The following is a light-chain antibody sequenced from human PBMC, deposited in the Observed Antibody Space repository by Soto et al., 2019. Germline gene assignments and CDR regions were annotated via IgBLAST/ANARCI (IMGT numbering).Light chain of an antibody. J-gene: IGKJ4*01. V-gene: IGKV3-15*01. CDR1: QRVSSN. CDR3: QQYNSWPLT. CDR2: GAS. Sequence: EIVMTQSPATLSVSPGERATLSCRASQRVSSNLAWYQQKPGQAPRPLIYGASTRATGIPARFSGSGSGTEFTLTLSSLQSEDFAVYYCQQYNSWPLTFGGGTKVDIK.